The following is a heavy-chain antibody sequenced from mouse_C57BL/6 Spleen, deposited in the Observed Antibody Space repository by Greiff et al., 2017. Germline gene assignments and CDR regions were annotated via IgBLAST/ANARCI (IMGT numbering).Heavy chain of an antibody. Sequence: VQVVEPGPGLVAPSQSLSITCTVSGFSLTSYGVSWVRQPPGKGLDWLGVIWGDGSTNYHSALISRLRISKDNAKSQVVLKRNSLQNDDTATYYWAGVRPWFAYGGQGTLVTVSA. J-gene: IGHJ3*01. V-gene: IGHV2-3*01. CDR3: AGVRPWFAY. CDR1: GFSLTSYG. CDR2: IWGDGST. D-gene: IGHD5-1*01.